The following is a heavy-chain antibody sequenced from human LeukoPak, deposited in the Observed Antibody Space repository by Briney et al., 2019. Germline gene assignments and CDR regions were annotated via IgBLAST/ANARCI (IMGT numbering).Heavy chain of an antibody. CDR2: IYYSGST. CDR3: ARGGSSSSAYNWFDP. CDR1: GGSISSSSYY. J-gene: IGHJ5*02. D-gene: IGHD6-6*01. V-gene: IGHV4-39*07. Sequence: PSETLSLTCTVSGGSISSSSYYWGWIRQPPGKGLGWIGSIYYSGSTYYNPSLKSRVTISVDTSKNQFSLKLSSVTAADTAVYYCARGGSSSSAYNWFDPWGQGTLVTVSS.